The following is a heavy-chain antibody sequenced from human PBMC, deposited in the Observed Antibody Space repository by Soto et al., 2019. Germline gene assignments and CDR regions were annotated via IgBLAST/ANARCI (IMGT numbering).Heavy chain of an antibody. Sequence: QVQLVQSGAEVRQPGSSVKVSCKISGGTFTNYVISWLRQTPGKGIEWMGGLIPIFGAANLAQKIQGRVTITAEESTSTVNMELSSLKSEDTAVYWCARGRSSPDFDPWGQGTLVTVSS. CDR3: ARGRSSPDFDP. V-gene: IGHV1-69*01. CDR1: GGTFTNYV. D-gene: IGHD6-6*01. J-gene: IGHJ5*02. CDR2: LIPIFGAA.